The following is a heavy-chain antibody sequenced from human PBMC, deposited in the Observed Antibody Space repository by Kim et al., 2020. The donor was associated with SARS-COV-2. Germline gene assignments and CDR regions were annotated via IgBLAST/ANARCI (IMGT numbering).Heavy chain of an antibody. D-gene: IGHD5-18*01. CDR3: ARDTAIVPFDY. CDR2: KK. V-gene: IGHV3-33*01. J-gene: IGHJ4*02. Sequence: KKSYAGSVKGRLTISRDNAKNTLYLEMNSLRVEDTAVYYCARDTAIVPFDYWGQGVLVTVSS.